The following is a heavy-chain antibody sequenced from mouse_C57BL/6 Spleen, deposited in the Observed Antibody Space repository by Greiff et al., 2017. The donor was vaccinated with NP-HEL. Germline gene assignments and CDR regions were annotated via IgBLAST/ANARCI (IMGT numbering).Heavy chain of an antibody. CDR1: GYTFTSYW. V-gene: IGHV1-69*01. J-gene: IGHJ4*01. Sequence: QVQLQQPGAELVMPGASLKLSCKASGYTFTSYWMHWVKQRPGQGLEWIGEIDPSDSYTNYNQKFKGKSTLTVDKSSSTAYMQLSSLTSEDSAVYYCARELRGSAMDYWGQGTSVTVSS. CDR3: ARELRGSAMDY. D-gene: IGHD1-1*01. CDR2: IDPSDSYT.